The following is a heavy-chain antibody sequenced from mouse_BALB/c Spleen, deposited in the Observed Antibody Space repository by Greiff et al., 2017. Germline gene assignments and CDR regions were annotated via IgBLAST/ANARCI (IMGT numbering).Heavy chain of an antibody. CDR2: ISYSGST. CDR1: GYSITSDYA. J-gene: IGHJ1*01. V-gene: IGHV3-2*02. Sequence: VQLQQSGPGLVKPSQSLSLTCTVTGYSITSDYAWNWIRQFPGNKLEWMGYISYSGSTSYNPSLKSRISITRDTSKNQFFLQLNSVTTEDTATYYCARRKDLSYWYFDVWGAGTTVTVSS. D-gene: IGHD3-2*02. CDR3: ARRKDLSYWYFDV.